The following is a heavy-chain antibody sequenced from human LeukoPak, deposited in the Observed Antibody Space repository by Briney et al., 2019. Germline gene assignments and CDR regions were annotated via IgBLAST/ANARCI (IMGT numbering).Heavy chain of an antibody. J-gene: IGHJ5*02. V-gene: IGHV1-2*02. CDR3: ARETCSSTSCSNWFDP. D-gene: IGHD2-2*01. CDR2: INPNSGGT. CDR1: GYTFTGYY. Sequence: ASVKVSFKASGYTFTGYYMHWVRQAPGQGLEWMGWINPNSGGTNYAQKFRGRVTMTRDTSISTAYMEPSRLRSDDTAVYYCARETCSSTSCSNWFDPWGQGTLVTVSS.